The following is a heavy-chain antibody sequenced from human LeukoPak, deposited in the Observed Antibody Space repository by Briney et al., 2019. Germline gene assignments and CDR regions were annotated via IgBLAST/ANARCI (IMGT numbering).Heavy chain of an antibody. Sequence: GGSLRLSCAASGFTFSDYYMSWIRQAPGKGLEWVSYISSNGSTIYYADSVKGRFTISRHNAKNSLYLQMNSLRAEDTAVYYCASVGSSSSWYGGKNFDYWGQGTLVTVSS. D-gene: IGHD6-13*01. J-gene: IGHJ4*02. CDR1: GFTFSDYY. CDR3: ASVGSSSSWYGGKNFDY. V-gene: IGHV3-11*01. CDR2: ISSNGSTI.